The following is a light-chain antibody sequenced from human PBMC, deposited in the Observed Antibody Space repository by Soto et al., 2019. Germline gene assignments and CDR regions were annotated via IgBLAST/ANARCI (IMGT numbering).Light chain of an antibody. V-gene: IGLV2-14*01. CDR3: TSFTSGSTLVV. J-gene: IGLJ2*01. CDR1: NNDVGGYDF. Sequence: QSVLTQPASVSGSPGQSITISCTGTNNDVGGYDFVSWYQHHPGKAPKLIIYEVTNRPSGVSNRFSASKSGNTASLTISGLQTDDEDDYYCTSFTSGSTLVVFGGGTKLTVL. CDR2: EVT.